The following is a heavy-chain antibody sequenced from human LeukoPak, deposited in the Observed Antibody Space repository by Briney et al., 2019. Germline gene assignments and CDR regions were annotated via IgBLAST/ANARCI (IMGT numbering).Heavy chain of an antibody. Sequence: SVKVSCKASGGTFSSYAISWVRQAPGQGLEWMGGIIPIFGTANYAQKFQGRVTITADESTSTAYMELSSLRSEDTAVYYCARSAGIAARLYYFDYWGQGTLVTVSS. CDR3: ARSAGIAARLYYFDY. CDR2: IIPIFGTA. J-gene: IGHJ4*02. V-gene: IGHV1-69*13. CDR1: GGTFSSYA. D-gene: IGHD6-6*01.